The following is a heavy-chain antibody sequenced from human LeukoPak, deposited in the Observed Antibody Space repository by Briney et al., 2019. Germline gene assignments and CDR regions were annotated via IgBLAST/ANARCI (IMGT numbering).Heavy chain of an antibody. CDR3: ASRVPDFLNWFDP. J-gene: IGHJ5*02. V-gene: IGHV4-34*01. Sequence: PSETLSLTCAVYGGSFSGYYWSWIRQPPGKGLEWIGEINHSGSTNSNPSLKSRVTISVDTSKNQFSLKLSSVTAADTAVYYCASRVPDFLNWFDPWGQGTLVTVSS. D-gene: IGHD1-14*01. CDR2: INHSGST. CDR1: GGSFSGYY.